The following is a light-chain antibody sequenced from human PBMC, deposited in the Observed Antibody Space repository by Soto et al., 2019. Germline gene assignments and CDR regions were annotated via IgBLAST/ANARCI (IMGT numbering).Light chain of an antibody. J-gene: IGLJ2*01. CDR2: EVS. V-gene: IGLV2-8*01. CDR3: SSYGGSNTVV. Sequence: QSVLTQPPSASGSPGQSVTISCTGSSSDVGGYNYVSWYQQHPGKAPKLMIYEVSRRPSGVPDRLSGSKSGNTASLTVSGLPAEDEDDYYCSSYGGSNTVVFGGGTKVTVL. CDR1: SSDVGGYNY.